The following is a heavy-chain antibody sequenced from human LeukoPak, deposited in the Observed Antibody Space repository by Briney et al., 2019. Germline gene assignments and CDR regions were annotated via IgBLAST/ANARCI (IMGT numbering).Heavy chain of an antibody. D-gene: IGHD6-13*01. CDR2: IIPIFGTA. CDR1: GGTFSSYA. V-gene: IGHV1-69*13. CDR3: ARGATTAEHIAAGYNH. J-gene: IGHJ5*02. Sequence: SVKVSCKASGGTFSSYAISWVRQAPGQGLEWMGGIIPIFGTANYAQKFQGRVTITADESTSTAYMELSSLRSEDTAVYYCARGATTAEHIAAGYNHWGQGTLVTVSS.